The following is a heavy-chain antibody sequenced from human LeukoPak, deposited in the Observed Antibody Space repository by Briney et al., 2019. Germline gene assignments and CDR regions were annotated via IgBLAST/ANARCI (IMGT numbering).Heavy chain of an antibody. V-gene: IGHV4-31*03. J-gene: IGHJ6*02. Sequence: PSETLSLTCTVSGGSISSGGYYWSWIRQHPGKGLEWIGYIYYSGSTYYSPSLKSRVTISVDTSKNQFSLKLSSVTAADTAVYYCARAVGYCSGGSCQRAYYYYYGMDVWGQGTTVTVSS. D-gene: IGHD2-15*01. CDR2: IYYSGST. CDR3: ARAVGYCSGGSCQRAYYYYYGMDV. CDR1: GGSISSGGYY.